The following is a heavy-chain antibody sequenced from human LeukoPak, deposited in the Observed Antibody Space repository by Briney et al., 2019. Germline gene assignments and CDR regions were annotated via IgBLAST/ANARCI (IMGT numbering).Heavy chain of an antibody. CDR3: ARGPLRFLKWLPANWFDP. V-gene: IGHV1-8*03. CDR2: MNPNSGNT. Sequence: ASVKVSCKASGYTFTSYDINWVRQATGQGLEWMGWMNPNSGNTGYAQKFQGRVTITRNTSISTAYMELSSLRSEDTAVYYCARGPLRFLKWLPANWFDPWGQGTLVTVSS. D-gene: IGHD3-3*01. CDR1: GYTFTSYD. J-gene: IGHJ5*02.